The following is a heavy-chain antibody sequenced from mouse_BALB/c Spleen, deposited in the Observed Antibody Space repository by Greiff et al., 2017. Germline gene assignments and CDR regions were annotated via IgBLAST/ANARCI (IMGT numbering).Heavy chain of an antibody. CDR3: ARRGGPSRDY. Sequence: QVQLQQSGAELVKPGASVKLSCKASGYTFTSYWMHWVKQRPGQGLEWIGEINPSNGRTNYNEKFKSKATLTVDKSSSTAYMQLSSLTSEDSAVYYCARRGGPSRDYWGQGTSVTVSS. V-gene: IGHV1S81*02. CDR2: INPSNGRT. CDR1: GYTFTSYW. J-gene: IGHJ4*01.